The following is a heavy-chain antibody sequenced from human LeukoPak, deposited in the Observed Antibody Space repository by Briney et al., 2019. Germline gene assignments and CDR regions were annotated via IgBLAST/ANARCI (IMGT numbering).Heavy chain of an antibody. Sequence: SVKVSCKASGGTFSSYAISWVRQAPGQGLEWMGGIIPIFGTANYAQKFQGRVTITADESTSTAYMELSSLRSEDTAVYYCARDINSAPDSSSQVLFYWGQGTLVTVSS. D-gene: IGHD6-13*01. CDR1: GGTFSSYA. CDR3: ARDINSAPDSSSQVLFY. CDR2: IIPIFGTA. J-gene: IGHJ4*02. V-gene: IGHV1-69*13.